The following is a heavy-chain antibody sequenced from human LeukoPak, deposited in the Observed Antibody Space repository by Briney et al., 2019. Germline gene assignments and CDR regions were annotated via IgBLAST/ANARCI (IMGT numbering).Heavy chain of an antibody. CDR2: ITSSGTTI. Sequence: GGSLRLSCAASGFTFSSYDMNWVRQAPGKGLEWVSYITSSGTTIYYADSVKGRFTISRDNARNSLYLQMNSLRAEDTAVYYCARESPSYGGNVFDDWGQGTLVTVSS. CDR1: GFTFSSYD. V-gene: IGHV3-48*03. CDR3: ARESPSYGGNVFDD. D-gene: IGHD4-23*01. J-gene: IGHJ4*02.